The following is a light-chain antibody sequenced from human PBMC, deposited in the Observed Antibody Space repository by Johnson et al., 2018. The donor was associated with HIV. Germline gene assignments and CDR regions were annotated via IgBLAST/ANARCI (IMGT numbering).Light chain of an antibody. V-gene: IGLV1-51*02. CDR1: SSNIGNNY. Sequence: QSVLTQPPSVSAAPGQKVTISCSGSSSNIGNNYVSWYQQLPGTAPKLLIYETNKRPSGVPDRFSGSKSGTSATLGITGLQTGDEADYYCGTWDSSLSAHFVFGTGTEITVL. CDR2: ETN. J-gene: IGLJ1*01. CDR3: GTWDSSLSAHFV.